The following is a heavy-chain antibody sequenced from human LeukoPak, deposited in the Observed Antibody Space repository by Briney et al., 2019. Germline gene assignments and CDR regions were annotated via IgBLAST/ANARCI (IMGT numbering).Heavy chain of an antibody. Sequence: SETLSLTCAVYGGSFSGHYWSWIRQPPGKGLEWIGEINHSKNTNYNPSLKSRVTISVDTSKNQFSLKLNSVTAADTAVYYCARDYGEYYYDSSGYYGGFDYWGQGTLVTVSS. CDR2: INHSKNT. J-gene: IGHJ4*02. V-gene: IGHV4-34*01. D-gene: IGHD3-22*01. CDR1: GGSFSGHY. CDR3: ARDYGEYYYDSSGYYGGFDY.